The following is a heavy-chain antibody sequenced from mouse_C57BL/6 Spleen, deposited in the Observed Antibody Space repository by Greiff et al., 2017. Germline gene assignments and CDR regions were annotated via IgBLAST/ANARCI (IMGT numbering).Heavy chain of an antibody. CDR2: INPNYGTT. CDR3: ARSAYYSNRGYFDY. V-gene: IGHV1-39*01. Sequence: EVKLQQSGPELVKPGASVKISCKASGYSFTDYNMNWVKQSNGKSLEWIGVINPNYGTTSYNQKFKGKATLTVDQSSSTAYMQLNSLTSEDSAVYYCARSAYYSNRGYFDYWGQGTTLTVSS. CDR1: GYSFTDYN. D-gene: IGHD2-5*01. J-gene: IGHJ2*01.